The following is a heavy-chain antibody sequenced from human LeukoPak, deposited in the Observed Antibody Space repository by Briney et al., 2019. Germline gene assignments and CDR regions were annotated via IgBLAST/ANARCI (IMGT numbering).Heavy chain of an antibody. D-gene: IGHD3-10*01. J-gene: IGHJ4*02. CDR1: GFTFSSYA. CDR2: ISGSGGST. Sequence: PGGSLRPSCAASGFTFSSYAMSWVRQAPGKGLEWVSAISGSGGSTYYADSVKGRFTISRDNSKNTLYLQMNSLRAEDTAVYYCAKDQAARGKTPSSSDYWGQGTLVTVSS. V-gene: IGHV3-23*01. CDR3: AKDQAARGKTPSSSDY.